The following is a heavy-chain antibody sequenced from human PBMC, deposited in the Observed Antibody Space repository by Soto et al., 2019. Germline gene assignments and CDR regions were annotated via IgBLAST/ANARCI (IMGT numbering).Heavy chain of an antibody. CDR3: ATAPSTPYDAFDI. Sequence: GASVKVSCKASGGTFSSYTISWVRQAPGQGLEWMGRIIPILGIANYAQKFQGRVTMTEDTSTDTAYMELGSLRSEDTAVYYCATAPSTPYDAFDIWGQGTMVTVSS. CDR2: IIPILGIA. J-gene: IGHJ3*02. V-gene: IGHV1-69*02. CDR1: GGTFSSYT. D-gene: IGHD2-15*01.